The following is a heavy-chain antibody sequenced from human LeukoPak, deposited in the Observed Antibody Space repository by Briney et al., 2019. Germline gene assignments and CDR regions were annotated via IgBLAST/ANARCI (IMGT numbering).Heavy chain of an antibody. CDR1: GFTSSSYA. CDR2: INQDGNEK. Sequence: QAGGSLRLSCAASGFTSSSYALNWVRQAPGKGLEWVANINQDGNEKYSVDPVEGRFTISRDNAKNSLYLQMNSLRAEDTAVYYCARPLDTATVADAFDIWGRGTMVIVSS. V-gene: IGHV3-7*01. J-gene: IGHJ3*02. CDR3: ARPLDTATVADAFDI. D-gene: IGHD5-18*01.